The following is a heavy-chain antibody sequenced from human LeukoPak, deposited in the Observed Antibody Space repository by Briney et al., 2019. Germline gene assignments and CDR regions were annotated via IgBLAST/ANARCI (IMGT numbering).Heavy chain of an antibody. CDR2: INPNSGGT. V-gene: IGHV1-2*02. CDR3: ARKKTAYYYDSSGFGAFDI. J-gene: IGHJ3*02. Sequence: ASVKVSCKASGYTFTAYYLNWLRQAPGQGLEWMGWINPNSGGTNYAQKFQGRVTMTRDTSISTAYMELSRLRSDDTAVYYCARKKTAYYYDSSGFGAFDIWGQGTMVTVSS. D-gene: IGHD3-22*01. CDR1: GYTFTAYY.